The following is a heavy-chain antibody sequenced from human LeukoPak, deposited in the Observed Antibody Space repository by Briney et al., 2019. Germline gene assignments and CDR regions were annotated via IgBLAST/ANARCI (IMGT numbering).Heavy chain of an antibody. CDR2: IYYSGST. CDR1: GGSISGSSYY. D-gene: IGHD3-10*01. Sequence: SEPLSLTCTVSGGSISGSSYYWGWIRQPPGKGLEWIGSIYYSGSTYYNPSLKSRVTISVDTSKNQFSLKLNSVTATDSAAYYCARHYGPWGQGTLVTVSS. CDR3: ARHYGP. J-gene: IGHJ4*02. V-gene: IGHV4-39*01.